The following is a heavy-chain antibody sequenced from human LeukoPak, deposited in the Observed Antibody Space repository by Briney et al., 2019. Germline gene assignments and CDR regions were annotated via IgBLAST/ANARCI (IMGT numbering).Heavy chain of an antibody. J-gene: IGHJ4*02. Sequence: GGSLRLSCAASGFTFSSYGMHWVRQAPGKGLEWVAVISYDGSNKYYADSVKGRFTISRDNSKNTLYLQMNSLRAEDTAVYYCAKDYDSSGYLGGGIDYWGQGTLVTVSP. D-gene: IGHD3-22*01. CDR2: ISYDGSNK. CDR1: GFTFSSYG. V-gene: IGHV3-30*18. CDR3: AKDYDSSGYLGGGIDY.